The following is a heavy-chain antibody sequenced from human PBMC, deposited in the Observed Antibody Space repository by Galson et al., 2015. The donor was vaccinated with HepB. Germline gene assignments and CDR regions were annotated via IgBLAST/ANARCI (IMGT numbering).Heavy chain of an antibody. J-gene: IGHJ3*02. V-gene: IGHV2-70*04. CDR1: GFSLSTSGMR. Sequence: PALVKPTQTLTLTCTFSGFSLSTSGMRVSWIRQPPGKALEWLARIDWDDDKFYSTSLKTRLTISKDTSKNQVVLTMTNMDPVDTATYYCARINGYSYGLEIWGQGTMVTVSS. CDR2: IDWDDDK. CDR3: ARINGYSYGLEI. D-gene: IGHD5-18*01.